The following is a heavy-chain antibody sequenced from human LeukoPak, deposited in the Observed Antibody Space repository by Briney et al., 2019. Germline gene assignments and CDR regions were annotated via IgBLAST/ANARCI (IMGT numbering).Heavy chain of an antibody. CDR3: AGDRPGGSSLDY. CDR1: GGSISSSSYY. Sequence: SETLSLTCTVSGGSISSSSYYWGWIRQPPGKGLEWIGSIYYSGSTYYNPSLKSRVTISVDTSKNQFSLKLSSVTAADTAVYYCAGDRPGGSSLDYWGQGTLVTVSS. D-gene: IGHD6-13*01. J-gene: IGHJ4*02. CDR2: IYYSGST. V-gene: IGHV4-39*07.